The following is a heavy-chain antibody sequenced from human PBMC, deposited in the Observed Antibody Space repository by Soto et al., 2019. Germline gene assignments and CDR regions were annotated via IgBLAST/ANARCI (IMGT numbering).Heavy chain of an antibody. CDR3: ASLAVADTEGDDAFDI. CDR2: ISAYNGNT. J-gene: IGHJ3*02. D-gene: IGHD6-19*01. V-gene: IGHV1-18*01. CDR1: GYTFTSYG. Sequence: ASVKVSCKPSGYTFTSYGISWVRQAPGQGLKWMGWISAYNGNTNYAQKLQGRVTMTTDTSTSTAYMELRSLRSDDTAVYYCASLAVADTEGDDAFDIWGQGTMVTVSS.